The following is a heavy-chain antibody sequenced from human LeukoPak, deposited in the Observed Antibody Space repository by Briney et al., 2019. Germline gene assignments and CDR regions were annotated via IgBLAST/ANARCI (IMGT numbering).Heavy chain of an antibody. CDR2: IYHSGST. Sequence: PSETLSLTCTVSGYSISSDYYWGWIRQPPAKGLEWIGSIYHSGSTYYNPSLKSRVTISVDTSKNQFSLKLSSVTAADTAVYYCARAGGSYFADAFDIWGQGTMVTVSS. CDR3: ARAGGSYFADAFDI. CDR1: GYSISSDYY. V-gene: IGHV4-38-2*02. D-gene: IGHD1-26*01. J-gene: IGHJ3*02.